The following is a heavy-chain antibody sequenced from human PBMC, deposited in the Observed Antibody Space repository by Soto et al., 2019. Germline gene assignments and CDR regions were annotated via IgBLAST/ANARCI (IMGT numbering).Heavy chain of an antibody. CDR2: IKTNSEGGTT. V-gene: IGHV3-15*07. CDR3: TTGSVEGV. CDR1: GFAFSEAW. J-gene: IGHJ6*02. Sequence: EVQLVESGGGLVKPGGSLRLSCAASGFAFSEAWMNWVRQAPGKGLEWVGRIKTNSEGGTTDYAAPVQGRFTLSRDDSRNTLSLQMNSLKTDDTAVYYGTTGSVEGVWGQGATVTVSS. D-gene: IGHD2-15*01.